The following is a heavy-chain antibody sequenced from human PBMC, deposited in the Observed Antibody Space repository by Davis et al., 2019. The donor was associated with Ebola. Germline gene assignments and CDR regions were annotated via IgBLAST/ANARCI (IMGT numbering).Heavy chain of an antibody. CDR2: INHRGST. CDR3: ARGRYFDWLLLAPYYYYGMDV. D-gene: IGHD3-9*01. CDR1: GGSFSGYY. J-gene: IGHJ6*02. V-gene: IGHV4-34*01. Sequence: SETLSLTCAVYGGSFSGYYWSWIRQPPGKGLEWIGEINHRGSTNYNPSLKSRVTISVDTSKNQFSLKLSSVTAADTAVYYCARGRYFDWLLLAPYYYYGMDVWGQGTTVTVSS.